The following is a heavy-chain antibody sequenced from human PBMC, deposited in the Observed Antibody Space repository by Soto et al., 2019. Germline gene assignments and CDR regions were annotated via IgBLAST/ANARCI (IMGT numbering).Heavy chain of an antibody. CDR1: GFTFSSYA. D-gene: IGHD4-17*01. CDR2: ISGSGGST. CDR3: AKRTVGWYFDL. Sequence: EVQLLESGGGLVQPGGSLRLSCAASGFTFSSYAMNWVRQAPGKGLEWVSVISGSGGSTYYADAVKGRFTISRDKSKNTLYLQMNSLRVEDTAVYYCAKRTVGWYFDLWGRGTLVTVSS. J-gene: IGHJ2*01. V-gene: IGHV3-23*01.